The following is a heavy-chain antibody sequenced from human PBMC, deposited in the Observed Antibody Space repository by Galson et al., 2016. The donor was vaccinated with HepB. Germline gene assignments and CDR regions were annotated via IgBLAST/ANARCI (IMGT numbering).Heavy chain of an antibody. CDR2: ISYDGRKK. J-gene: IGHJ4*02. Sequence: SLRLSCAASGFTFSKYAMHWVRQAPGKGLGWLAVISYDGRKKDYADSVKGRFTISRDNAKNTLYLQMNSLRAEDTGVYSCARDLTDAAGDYGTFDYWGQGTLVTVSS. V-gene: IGHV3-30*04. CDR3: ARDLTDAAGDYGTFDY. D-gene: IGHD4-17*01. CDR1: GFTFSKYA.